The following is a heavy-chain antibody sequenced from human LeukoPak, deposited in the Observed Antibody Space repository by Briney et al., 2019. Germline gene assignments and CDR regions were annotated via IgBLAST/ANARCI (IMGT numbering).Heavy chain of an antibody. CDR3: AKEGDYCSSSGCHKRGIDY. Sequence: GSLRLSCAASGFTFSHYAMHWVRQAPGKGLEWVAVIWYDGSHDTYTDSVKGRFTVSRDNFKNALHLQMNSLRVEDTAVYYCAKEGDYCSSSGCHKRGIDYWGQGTLVTVSS. CDR2: IWYDGSHD. D-gene: IGHD2-2*01. CDR1: GFTFSHYA. V-gene: IGHV3-33*06. J-gene: IGHJ4*02.